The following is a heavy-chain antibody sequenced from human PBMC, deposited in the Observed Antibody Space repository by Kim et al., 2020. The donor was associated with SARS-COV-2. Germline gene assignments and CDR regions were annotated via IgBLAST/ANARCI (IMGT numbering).Heavy chain of an antibody. Sequence: DSVKGRFTISRDNAKDSLYLRMNSLRAEDTALYYCAKEFIFRSNPRGGFDYWGQGTLVTVSS. J-gene: IGHJ4*02. CDR3: AKEFIFRSNPRGGFDY. V-gene: IGHV3-9*01. D-gene: IGHD3-3*02.